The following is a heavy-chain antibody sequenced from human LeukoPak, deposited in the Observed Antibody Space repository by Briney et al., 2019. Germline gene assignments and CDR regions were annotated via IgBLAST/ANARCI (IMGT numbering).Heavy chain of an antibody. CDR3: AKSGDFGWNYPIDY. D-gene: IGHD1-7*01. CDR2: ISYDGSNK. J-gene: IGHJ4*02. V-gene: IGHV3-30*18. CDR1: GFTFSSYG. Sequence: PGGSLRLSCAASGFTFSSYGMHWVRQAPGKGLEWVAVISYDGSNKYYADSVKGRFTISRDNSKNTLYLQVNSLRAEDTAVYYCAKSGDFGWNYPIDYWGQGTLVTVSS.